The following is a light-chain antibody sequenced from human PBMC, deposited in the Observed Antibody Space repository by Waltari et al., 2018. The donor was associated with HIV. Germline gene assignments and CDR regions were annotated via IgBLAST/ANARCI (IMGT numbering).Light chain of an antibody. CDR2: TAS. Sequence: IQMTQSPSSLSASVGDRVTITCRASQSISTYLNWFQQRPGKAPSLLIFTASTLHSGVPSRFSGSGSGTDFTLTISSLQPEDFATYYCQQTFSAPATFGQGTKVEI. CDR1: QSISTY. V-gene: IGKV1-39*01. J-gene: IGKJ1*01. CDR3: QQTFSAPAT.